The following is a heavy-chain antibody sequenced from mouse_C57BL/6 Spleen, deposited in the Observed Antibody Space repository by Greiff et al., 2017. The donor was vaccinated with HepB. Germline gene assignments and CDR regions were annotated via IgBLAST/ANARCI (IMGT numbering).Heavy chain of an antibody. Sequence: QVQLQQSGPELVKPGASVKISCKASGYAFSSSWMNWVKQRPGKGLEWIGRIYPGDGDTNYNGKFKGKATLTADKSSSTAYMQLSSLTSEDSAVYFCARSNAHMGAMDYWGQGTSVTVSS. CDR3: ARSNAHMGAMDY. CDR2: IYPGDGDT. D-gene: IGHD1-1*02. J-gene: IGHJ4*01. V-gene: IGHV1-82*01. CDR1: GYAFSSSW.